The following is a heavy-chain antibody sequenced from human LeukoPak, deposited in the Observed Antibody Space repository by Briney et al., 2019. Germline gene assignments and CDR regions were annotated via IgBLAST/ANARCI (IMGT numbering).Heavy chain of an antibody. V-gene: IGHV3-48*01. CDR2: ISSSSSTI. Sequence: GGSLRLSCAASGFTFCSYSMNWVRQAPGKGLEWVSYISSSSSTIYYADSVKGRFTISRDNAKNSLYLQMNSLRAEDTAVYYCARLGYCSSTSCRGPSFDYWGQGTLVTVSS. J-gene: IGHJ4*02. D-gene: IGHD2-2*01. CDR3: ARLGYCSSTSCRGPSFDY. CDR1: GFTFCSYS.